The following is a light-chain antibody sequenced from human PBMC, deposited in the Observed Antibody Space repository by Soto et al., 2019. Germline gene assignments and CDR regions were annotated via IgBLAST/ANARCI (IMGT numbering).Light chain of an antibody. CDR2: EVN. Sequence: QSALAQPPSASGSPGHSVTSSFTGTSSDITDNKYVSWFQQHPGKTPKVLIYEVNKRPSGVPDRFSGSKSGNTASLTVFGLPADDEADYYCNSYVGSNNYVFGTGTKVTV. J-gene: IGLJ1*01. CDR3: NSYVGSNNYV. V-gene: IGLV2-8*01. CDR1: SSDITDNKY.